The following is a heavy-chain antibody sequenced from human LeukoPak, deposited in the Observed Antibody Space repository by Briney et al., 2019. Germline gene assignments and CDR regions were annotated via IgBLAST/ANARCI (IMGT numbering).Heavy chain of an antibody. Sequence: KTSETLSLTCAVYTDSFRGYSWSWIRQPPGKGLEWIGDINHSGNTNYSPSLKSRVTISADTSKNQFSLKLTSVTAADTAIYYCARTYDIVGATAYLYYYYYMDVWGKGTTVTVSS. J-gene: IGHJ6*03. V-gene: IGHV4-34*01. D-gene: IGHD1-26*01. CDR2: INHSGNT. CDR3: ARTYDIVGATAYLYYYYYMDV. CDR1: TDSFRGYS.